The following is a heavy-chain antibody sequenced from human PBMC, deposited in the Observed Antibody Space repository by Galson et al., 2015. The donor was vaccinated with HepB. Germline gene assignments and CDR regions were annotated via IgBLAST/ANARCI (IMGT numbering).Heavy chain of an antibody. CDR2: ISAYNGNT. CDR1: GYTFTSYA. V-gene: IGHV1-18*01. CDR3: ARDRKAGTTIWYDAFDI. J-gene: IGHJ3*02. D-gene: IGHD1-7*01. Sequence: SVKVSCKASGYTFTSYAMHWVRQAPGQRLEWMGWISAYNGNTNYAQKLQGRVTMTTDTSTSTAYMELRSLRSDDTAVYYCARDRKAGTTIWYDAFDIWGQGTMVTVSS.